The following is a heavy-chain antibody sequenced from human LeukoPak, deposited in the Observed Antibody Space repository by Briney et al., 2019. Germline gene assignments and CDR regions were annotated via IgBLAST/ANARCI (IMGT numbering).Heavy chain of an antibody. V-gene: IGHV3-43D*04. J-gene: IGHJ4*02. Sequence: GGSLRLSCAASGFTFDDYAMHWVRQAPGKGLEWVSLISWGGGSTYYADSVKGRFTISRDNSKNSLYLQMNSLRTEDTALYYCAKDIRGDGYNSRFDYWGQGTLVTVSP. CDR2: ISWGGGST. CDR1: GFTFDDYA. CDR3: AKDIRGDGYNSRFDY. D-gene: IGHD5-24*01.